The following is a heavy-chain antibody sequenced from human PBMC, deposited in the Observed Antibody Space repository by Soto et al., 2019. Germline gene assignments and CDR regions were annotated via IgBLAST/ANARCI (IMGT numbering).Heavy chain of an antibody. CDR2: IIPIFGTA. J-gene: IGHJ6*04. CDR3: ARDIDGVRLGGNYYYATDV. D-gene: IGHD3-16*01. V-gene: IGHV1-69*12. CDR1: GGTFSTSA. Sequence: QVQLVQSGAEVMQPGSSVRVSCKTSGGTFSTSAISWVRQAPGQGLEWMGGIIPIFGTADYAQKFQGRVTITAGEPTTTAYMELRRLRAEDTAVYFCARDIDGVRLGGNYYYATDVWGKGTTVTVSS.